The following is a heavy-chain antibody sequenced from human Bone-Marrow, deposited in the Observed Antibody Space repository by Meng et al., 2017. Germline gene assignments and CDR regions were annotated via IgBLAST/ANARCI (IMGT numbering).Heavy chain of an antibody. CDR1: GFNFRSYP. Sequence: EVHRGGCGGGLVPPGGSLRLSCAASGFNFRSYPMSRPRQAPGKGVEWLSAITGSGGSTYYAHSVTGRFTIYRDNSQNTLYLKMNSLRAEDTAIYYCGKQYSGGYEYWGQGTLVTVSS. J-gene: IGHJ4*02. D-gene: IGHD1-26*01. CDR2: ITGSGGST. CDR3: GKQYSGGYEY. V-gene: IGHV3-23*04.